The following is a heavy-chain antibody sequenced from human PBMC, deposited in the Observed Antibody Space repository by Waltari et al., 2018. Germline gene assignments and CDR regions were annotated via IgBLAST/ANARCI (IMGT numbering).Heavy chain of an antibody. CDR3: ARDHCSGGSCYSVGGFDP. D-gene: IGHD2-15*01. Sequence: QVQLVESGAEVKKPGSSVKVSCKASGGTFSSYAISWVRQAPGQGLEWMGGIIPICGTANDAQKFQGRVTITADESTSTAYMELSSLRSEDTAVYYCARDHCSGGSCYSVGGFDPWGQGTLVTVSS. J-gene: IGHJ5*02. V-gene: IGHV1-69*01. CDR1: GGTFSSYA. CDR2: IIPICGTA.